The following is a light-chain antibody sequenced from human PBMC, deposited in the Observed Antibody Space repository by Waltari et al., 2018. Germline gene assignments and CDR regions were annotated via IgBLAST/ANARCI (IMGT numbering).Light chain of an antibody. CDR2: DVN. J-gene: IGLJ2*01. CDR3: SSYLSTNTEV. CDR1: SSDVGAYDY. Sequence: QSALTQPASVSGSPGQSIAISCTGTSSDVGAYDYVSWYQKHPGKAPKLIIFDVNYRPAGVSNRFASSKSGNTASLTISGLQPEDEADYYCSSYLSTNTEVFGGGTKVTVL. V-gene: IGLV2-14*03.